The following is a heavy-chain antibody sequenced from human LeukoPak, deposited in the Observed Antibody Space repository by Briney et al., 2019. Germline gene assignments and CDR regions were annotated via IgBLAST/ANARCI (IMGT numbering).Heavy chain of an antibody. D-gene: IGHD2-21*01. J-gene: IGHJ4*02. Sequence: SETLSLTCTVSGGSITSYYWAWLRQPPGKGLEWIGYIYYSGYSNYNPSLKSRVSMSVDTSKDQFSLKLTSVTAADTAVYYCARHSIASDGARLFDYWGWGTLVTVSS. CDR1: GGSITSYY. CDR2: IYYSGYS. V-gene: IGHV4-59*08. CDR3: ARHSIASDGARLFDY.